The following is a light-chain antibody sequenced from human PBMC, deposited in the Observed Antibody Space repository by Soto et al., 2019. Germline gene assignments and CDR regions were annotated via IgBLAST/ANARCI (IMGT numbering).Light chain of an antibody. Sequence: QSALTQPPSVSGSPGQSVTISCTGTSSDVGSYNRVSWYQQPPGTAPKLMIYEVSNRPSGVPDRFSGSKSGNTASLTISGLQAEDEADYYCSSYTSSSILYVFGTWTKLTVL. CDR3: SSYTSSSILYV. V-gene: IGLV2-18*02. CDR2: EVS. CDR1: SSDVGSYNR. J-gene: IGLJ1*01.